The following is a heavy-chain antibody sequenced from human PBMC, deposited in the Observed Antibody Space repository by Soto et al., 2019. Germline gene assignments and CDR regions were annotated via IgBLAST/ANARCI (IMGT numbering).Heavy chain of an antibody. Sequence: GASVKVSCKASGYTFTSYAMHWVRQAPGQRLEWMGWINAGNGNTKYSQKFQGRVTITRDTSASTTYMELSSLRSEDTAVYYCARQITVTTYDPWGQGTLVTVSS. CDR3: ARQITVTTYDP. D-gene: IGHD4-4*01. CDR1: GYTFTSYA. V-gene: IGHV1-3*01. J-gene: IGHJ5*02. CDR2: INAGNGNT.